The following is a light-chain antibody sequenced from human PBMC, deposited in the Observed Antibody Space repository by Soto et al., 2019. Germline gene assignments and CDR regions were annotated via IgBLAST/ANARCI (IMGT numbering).Light chain of an antibody. J-gene: IGKJ1*01. Sequence: DIVMTQSPDSLAVSLGERATINCKSSQSLLYSSNNKNYLAWHQQKPGQPPKLLIYWASTRESGVPDRFIGSGSGTDFTLTISSLQAEDVAVYYCQQYYSSPRTFGQGTKVEIK. CDR1: QSLLYSSNNKNY. V-gene: IGKV4-1*01. CDR2: WAS. CDR3: QQYYSSPRT.